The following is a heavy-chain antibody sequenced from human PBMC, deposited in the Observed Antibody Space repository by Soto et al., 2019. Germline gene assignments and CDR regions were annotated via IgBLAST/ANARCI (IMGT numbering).Heavy chain of an antibody. CDR3: AKVGIAARPEYYYGMDV. J-gene: IGHJ6*02. D-gene: IGHD6-6*01. CDR1: GFTFSSYG. V-gene: IGHV3-30*18. Sequence: QVQLVESGGGVVQPGRSLRLSCAASGFTFSSYGMHWVRQAPGKGLERVAVISYDGSNKYYADSVKGRFTISRDNSKNTLYLQMTSLRAEVTAVYYCAKVGIAARPEYYYGMDVWGQGTTVTVSS. CDR2: ISYDGSNK.